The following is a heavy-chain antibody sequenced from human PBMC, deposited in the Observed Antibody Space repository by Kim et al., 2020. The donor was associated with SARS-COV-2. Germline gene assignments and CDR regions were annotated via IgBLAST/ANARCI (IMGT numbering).Heavy chain of an antibody. D-gene: IGHD3-10*01. V-gene: IGHV3-30*18. Sequence: GGSLRLSCAASGFTFSSYGMHWVRQAPGKGLEWVAVISYDGSNKYYADSVKGRFTISRDNSKNTLYLQMNSLRAEDTAVYYCAKDGPMGVRGVILDYWGQGTLVTVSS. CDR1: GFTFSSYG. CDR3: AKDGPMGVRGVILDY. J-gene: IGHJ4*02. CDR2: ISYDGSNK.